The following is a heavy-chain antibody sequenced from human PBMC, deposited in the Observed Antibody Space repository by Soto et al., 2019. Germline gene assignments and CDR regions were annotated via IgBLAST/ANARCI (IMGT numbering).Heavy chain of an antibody. V-gene: IGHV3-23*01. CDR1: GFTFSSYA. J-gene: IGHJ5*02. Sequence: GGSLRLSCAASGFTFSSYAMSWVRQAPGKGLEWVSAISGSGGSTYYADSVKGRFTISRDNSKNTLYLQMNSLRAEDTAVYYCAKGGYYYGSGSRPGGFDPWGQGTLVTVSS. CDR2: ISGSGGST. D-gene: IGHD3-10*01. CDR3: AKGGYYYGSGSRPGGFDP.